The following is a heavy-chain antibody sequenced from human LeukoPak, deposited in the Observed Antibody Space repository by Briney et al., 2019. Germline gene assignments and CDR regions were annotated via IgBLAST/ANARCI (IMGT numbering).Heavy chain of an antibody. Sequence: GGSLRLSCTVSGFTFSRYTMNWVRQAPGKGLEWVSYISSSTGTIYFGSSSTIYYADSVKGRFTISRDNAKNSLYLQMNSLRVEDTGVYYCAREGLGYVDEMDVWGQGTTVTVSS. CDR3: AREGLGYVDEMDV. CDR1: GFTFSRYT. CDR2: ISSSTGTIYFGSSSTI. V-gene: IGHV3-48*04. J-gene: IGHJ6*02. D-gene: IGHD5-12*01.